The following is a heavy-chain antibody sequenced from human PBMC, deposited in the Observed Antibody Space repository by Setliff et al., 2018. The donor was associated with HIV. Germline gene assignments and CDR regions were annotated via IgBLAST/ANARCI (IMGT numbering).Heavy chain of an antibody. J-gene: IGHJ4*02. CDR2: IYHTGSS. V-gene: IGHV4-38-2*01. CDR1: GFSISSRYY. Sequence: ETLSLTCDVSGFSISSRYYWGWIRQSPGKGLEWIGNIYHTGSSYYNPSLNDRATIPLDTSKNQFSLKLTSVTAADTAVYYRASAGSGTRAPPRYWGQGTLVTVSS. D-gene: IGHD1-1*01. CDR3: ASAGSGTRAPPRY.